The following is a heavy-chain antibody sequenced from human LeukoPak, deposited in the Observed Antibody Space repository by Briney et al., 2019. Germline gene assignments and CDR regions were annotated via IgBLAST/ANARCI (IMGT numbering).Heavy chain of an antibody. D-gene: IGHD3-22*01. CDR3: ARCYYDSSASSWEWFDP. V-gene: IGHV1-8*01. CDR1: GYTFTSYD. CDR2: MNPNSGNT. J-gene: IGHJ5*02. Sequence: ASVKVSCKASGYTFTSYDINWVRQATGQGLEWMGWMNPNSGNTGYAQKFQGRVTMTRNTSISIAYMELSSLRSEDTAVYYCARCYYDSSASSWEWFDPWGQGTLVTVSS.